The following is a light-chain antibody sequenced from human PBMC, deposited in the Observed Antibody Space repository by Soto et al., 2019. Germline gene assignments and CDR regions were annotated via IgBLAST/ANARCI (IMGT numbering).Light chain of an antibody. V-gene: IGKV1D-12*01. CDR1: QGISSS. CDR3: QQANSFPIT. J-gene: IGKJ5*01. CDR2: SAS. Sequence: DLQMTQSPSSVSASVGDRVTITCRASQGISSSLAWYQQKPGKAPKLLIYSASSLESGVPSRFSGGGSWTDFPLTISSLQPEDFATYYCQQANSFPITFGQGTRLEIK.